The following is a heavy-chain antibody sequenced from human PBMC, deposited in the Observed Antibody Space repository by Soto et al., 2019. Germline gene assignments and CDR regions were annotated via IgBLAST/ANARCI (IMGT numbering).Heavy chain of an antibody. CDR3: ARGAPVVNDY. CDR2: ICHSGST. CDR1: GGSISSGGYS. Sequence: SETLSLTCAVSGGSISSGGYSWSWIRQPPGKGLEWIGYICHSGSTYYNPSLKSRVTISVDRSKNQFSLKLSSVTAADTAVYYCARGAPVVNDYWGQGTLVTVPQ. J-gene: IGHJ4*02. D-gene: IGHD3-22*01. V-gene: IGHV4-30-2*01.